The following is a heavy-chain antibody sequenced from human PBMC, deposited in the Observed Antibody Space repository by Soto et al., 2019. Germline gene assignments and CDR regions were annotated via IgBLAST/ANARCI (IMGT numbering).Heavy chain of an antibody. CDR2: ISGAAEYT. CDR3: AKWDDYGSGSALGF. CDR1: GFSFSTYG. J-gene: IGHJ4*02. Sequence: PGGSLRLSCAASGFSFSTYGMSWVRQAPGKGLEWVSGISGAAEYTHYSDSVRGRFTISRDNSKNSLYPQMNSLRAEDTAVYYCAKWDDYGSGSALGFWGQGTLVTVS. D-gene: IGHD3-10*01. V-gene: IGHV3-23*01.